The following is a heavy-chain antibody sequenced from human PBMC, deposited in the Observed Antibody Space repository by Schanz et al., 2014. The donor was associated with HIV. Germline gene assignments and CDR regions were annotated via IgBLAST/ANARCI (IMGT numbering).Heavy chain of an antibody. CDR1: GFTFSNVW. J-gene: IGHJ6*02. CDR2: IKSNHDGGTI. V-gene: IGHV3-15*01. Sequence: EVQLVESGGGLVKPGGSLRLSCAASGFTFSNVWMSWVRQAPGKGLEWVGRIKSNHDGGTIDYAAPVKGRFTISRDDSKNTLYLQMNSLKTEDTAVYYCPTDPLRDYGVDVWGQGTTVTVSS. CDR3: PTDPLRDYGVDV.